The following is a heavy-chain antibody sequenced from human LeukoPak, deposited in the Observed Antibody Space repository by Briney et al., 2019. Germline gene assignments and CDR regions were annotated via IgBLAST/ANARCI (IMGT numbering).Heavy chain of an antibody. Sequence: SETLSLTCTVSGGSISSYYWSWIRQPAGKGLEWIGRIYTSGSTNYNPYLKSRVTMSVDTSKNQFSLKLSSVTAADTAVYYCARDLEGLYGSGSYYNWFDPWGQGTLVTVSS. CDR1: GGSISSYY. D-gene: IGHD3-10*01. J-gene: IGHJ5*02. CDR2: IYTSGST. V-gene: IGHV4-4*07. CDR3: ARDLEGLYGSGSYYNWFDP.